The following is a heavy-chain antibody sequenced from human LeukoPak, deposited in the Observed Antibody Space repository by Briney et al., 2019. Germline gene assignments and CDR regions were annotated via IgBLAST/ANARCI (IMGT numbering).Heavy chain of an antibody. V-gene: IGHV1-46*01. J-gene: IGHJ1*01. Sequence: ASVKVSCKASGYTFTSYYIHWVRQAPGQGLEWMGIIHPSDGSTTYAQKFQDRVTMTRDTSTSTVYMELSGLRSDDMAVYYCTRDSVVVSAAIDEGYFQHWGQGTLVTVSS. CDR3: TRDSVVVSAAIDEGYFQH. CDR2: IHPSDGST. D-gene: IGHD2-2*02. CDR1: GYTFTSYY.